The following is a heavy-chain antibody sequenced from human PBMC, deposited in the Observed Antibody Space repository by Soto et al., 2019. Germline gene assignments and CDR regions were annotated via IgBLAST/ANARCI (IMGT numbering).Heavy chain of an antibody. CDR1: GYTFTSYA. CDR3: ARLELDSSGWYSAVGYFEL. J-gene: IGHJ2*01. Sequence: GASVKVSCKASGYTFTSYAMHCVRQAPGQRLEWMGWINAGNGNRKYSQKFQGRVTITRDTSASTAYMERSSLRSEDTAVYYCARLELDSSGWYSAVGYFELWGRGTLVTVSS. V-gene: IGHV1-3*01. CDR2: INAGNGNR. D-gene: IGHD6-19*01.